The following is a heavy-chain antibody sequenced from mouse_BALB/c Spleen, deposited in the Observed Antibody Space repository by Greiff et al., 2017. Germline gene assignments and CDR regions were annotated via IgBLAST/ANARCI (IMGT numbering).Heavy chain of an antibody. J-gene: IGHJ3*01. CDR3: ARYDYDAGFAY. D-gene: IGHD2-4*01. Sequence: VQLQQSGAELVRPGALVKLSCKASGFNIKDYYMHWVKQRPEQGLEWIGWIDPENGNTIYDPKFQGKASITADTSSNTAYLQLSSLTSEDTAVYYCARYDYDAGFAYWGQGTLVTVSA. CDR2: IDPENGNT. V-gene: IGHV14-1*02. CDR1: GFNIKDYY.